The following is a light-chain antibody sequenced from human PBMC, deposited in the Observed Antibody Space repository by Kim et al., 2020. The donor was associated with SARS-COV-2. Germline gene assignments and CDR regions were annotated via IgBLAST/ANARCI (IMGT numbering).Light chain of an antibody. Sequence: LYPGERATLSCRASQSVSRYFAWYQQKPGQAPTLLIYDASKRATGIPARFSGSGSGTDFTLTISSLEPEDFAVYYCQQRSNWPLTFGGGTKVDIK. V-gene: IGKV3-11*01. CDR1: QSVSRY. CDR2: DAS. CDR3: QQRSNWPLT. J-gene: IGKJ4*01.